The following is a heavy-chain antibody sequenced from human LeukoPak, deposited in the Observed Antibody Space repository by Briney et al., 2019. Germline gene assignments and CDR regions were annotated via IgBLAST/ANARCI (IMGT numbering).Heavy chain of an antibody. Sequence: ASVKVSCKASGYTFTSYYMHWVRQAPGQGLEWMGIINPSGGSTSYAQKFQGRVTMTRDTSTSTVYMELSSLRSEVTAVYYCARDSGTNWFDPWGQGTLVTVSS. CDR1: GYTFTSYY. V-gene: IGHV1-46*01. CDR2: INPSGGST. D-gene: IGHD6-25*01. J-gene: IGHJ5*02. CDR3: ARDSGTNWFDP.